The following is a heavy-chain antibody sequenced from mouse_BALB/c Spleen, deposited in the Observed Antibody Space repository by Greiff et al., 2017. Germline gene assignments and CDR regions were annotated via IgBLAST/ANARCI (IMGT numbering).Heavy chain of an antibody. J-gene: IGHJ4*01. CDR2: IDPANGNT. D-gene: IGHD2-14*01. V-gene: IGHV14-3*02. CDR1: GFNIKDTY. CDR3: DPQVVRYDDDDMDY. Sequence: EVQLQQSGAELVKPGASVKLSCTASGFNIKDTYMHWVKQRPEQGLEWIGRIDPANGNTKYDPKFQGKATITADTSSNTAYLQLSSLTSEDTAVYYCDPQVVRYDDDDMDYWGQGTSVTVSA.